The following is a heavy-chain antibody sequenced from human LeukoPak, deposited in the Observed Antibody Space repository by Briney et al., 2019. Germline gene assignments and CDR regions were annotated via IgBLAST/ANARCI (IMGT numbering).Heavy chain of an antibody. CDR2: ISYDGSNK. Sequence: GGSLRLSCAASGFTFSSYGMHWVRQAPGKGLEWVAVISYDGSNKYYADSVKGRFTISRDNSKNTLYLQMNSLRAEDTAVYYCANPGGSYNYWGQGTLVTVSS. V-gene: IGHV3-30*19. J-gene: IGHJ4*02. D-gene: IGHD1-26*01. CDR1: GFTFSSYG. CDR3: ANPGGSYNY.